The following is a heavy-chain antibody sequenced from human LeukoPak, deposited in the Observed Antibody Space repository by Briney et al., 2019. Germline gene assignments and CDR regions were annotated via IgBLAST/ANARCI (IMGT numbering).Heavy chain of an antibody. D-gene: IGHD6-13*01. J-gene: IGHJ4*02. Sequence: GGSLRLSCAASGFTFSSYCMSWVRQAPGKGLEWVANIKQDGSEKYYVDSVKGRFTISRDNAKNSLYLQMNSLRAEDTAVYYCARGGARYSRDDYWGQGTLVTVSS. V-gene: IGHV3-7*01. CDR2: IKQDGSEK. CDR1: GFTFSSYC. CDR3: ARGGARYSRDDY.